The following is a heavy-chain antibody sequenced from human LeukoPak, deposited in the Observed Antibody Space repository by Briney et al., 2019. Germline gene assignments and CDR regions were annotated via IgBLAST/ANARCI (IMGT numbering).Heavy chain of an antibody. CDR1: GFAFSSYA. CDR2: ISGSGGST. D-gene: IGHD2-2*02. Sequence: GGSLRLSCEASGFAFSSYAMSWVRQAPGKGLEWVSAISGSGGSTYYADSVKGRFTISRDNSKNTLYLQMNSQRAEDTAVYYCAKVVVPAAIVYYYYYGMDVWGQGTTVTVSS. J-gene: IGHJ6*02. V-gene: IGHV3-23*01. CDR3: AKVVVPAAIVYYYYYGMDV.